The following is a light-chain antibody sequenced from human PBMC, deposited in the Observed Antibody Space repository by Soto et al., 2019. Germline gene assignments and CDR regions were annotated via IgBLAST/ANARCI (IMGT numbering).Light chain of an antibody. J-gene: IGLJ1*01. V-gene: IGLV2-14*01. CDR1: SSDVGGYNY. Sequence: SVLTQPASVSGSPGQSITISCTGTSSDVGGYNYVSWYLHHPGQAPKLMIYEVDTRPSGVSDRFSGSKSGNTASLTISGLQAEDEADYYCSSYTSSSTSFVFGSGTKVTVL. CDR2: EVD. CDR3: SSYTSSSTSFV.